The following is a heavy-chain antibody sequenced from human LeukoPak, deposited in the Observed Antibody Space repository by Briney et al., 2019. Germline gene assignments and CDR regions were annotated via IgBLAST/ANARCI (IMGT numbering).Heavy chain of an antibody. CDR3: ASPYGSGSSRSDY. CDR1: GYTFTGYY. D-gene: IGHD3-10*01. Sequence: ASVKVSCKASGYTFTGYYMHWVRQAPGQGLEWMGRINPNSGGTNYAQKFQGRVTMTRDTSISTAYMELSRLRSDDTAVYYCASPYGSGSSRSDYWGQGTRVTVSS. J-gene: IGHJ4*02. CDR2: INPNSGGT. V-gene: IGHV1-2*06.